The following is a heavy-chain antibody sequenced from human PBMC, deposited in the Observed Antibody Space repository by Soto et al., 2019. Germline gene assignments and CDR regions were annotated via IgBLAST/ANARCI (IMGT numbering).Heavy chain of an antibody. D-gene: IGHD2-8*02. CDR3: ARDKITGLFDY. Sequence: QVQLQQWGAGLLKPSETLSLTCAVYGGSFSGYYWTWIRQPPGTGLEWIGEINHSGSTNYNPSLKXXVTISVDTSKHQFSLKLTSVTAAYTAVYYCARDKITGLFDYWGQGTLVTVSS. V-gene: IGHV4-34*01. CDR1: GGSFSGYY. CDR2: INHSGST. J-gene: IGHJ4*02.